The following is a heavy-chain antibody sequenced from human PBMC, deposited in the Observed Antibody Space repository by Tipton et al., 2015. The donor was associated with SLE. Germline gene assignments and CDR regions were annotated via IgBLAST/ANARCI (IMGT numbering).Heavy chain of an antibody. V-gene: IGHV4-59*11. Sequence: TLSLTCTVSGGSISSHYWSWIRQPPGKGLEWIGYIYYSGSTNYNPSLKSRVTISVDTSKNQFSLKLSSVTAADTAVYYCAREGGSSSWYVAFDIWGQGTMVTVSS. D-gene: IGHD6-13*01. CDR1: GGSISSHY. CDR2: IYYSGST. CDR3: AREGGSSSWYVAFDI. J-gene: IGHJ3*02.